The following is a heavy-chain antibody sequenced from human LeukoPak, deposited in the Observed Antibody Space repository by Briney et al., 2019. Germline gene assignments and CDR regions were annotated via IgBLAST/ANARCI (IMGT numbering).Heavy chain of an antibody. V-gene: IGHV3-21*01. CDR3: ARVNCSSTSCHQFTRAFFDC. D-gene: IGHD2-2*01. CDR1: GFTLTSYN. CDR2: ITSSSDYI. Sequence: PGGSLRLSCAASGFTLTSYNMNWVRQAPGKGLEWVSSITSSSDYIYYADSVKGRFTVSRDNAKNSLYLQMNSLRAEDTAVYYCARVNCSSTSCHQFTRAFFDCWGRGTLVTVSS. J-gene: IGHJ4*02.